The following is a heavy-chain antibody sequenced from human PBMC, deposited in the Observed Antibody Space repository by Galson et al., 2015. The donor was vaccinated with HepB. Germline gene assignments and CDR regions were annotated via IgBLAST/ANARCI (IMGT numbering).Heavy chain of an antibody. CDR3: ARSAVPVARGYYYYYGMDV. V-gene: IGHV5-51*01. CDR1: GYRFTNYW. J-gene: IGHJ6*02. Sequence: QSGAEVKKPGGSLKISCKGSGYRFTNYWIGWVRQMPGKGLEWMGIIYPGDSYTTYSPSFQGQVTISADKSINTAYLQWSSLKTSDTALYYCARSAVPVARGYYYYYGMDVWGQGTTVTVSS. CDR2: IYPGDSYT. D-gene: IGHD2-2*01.